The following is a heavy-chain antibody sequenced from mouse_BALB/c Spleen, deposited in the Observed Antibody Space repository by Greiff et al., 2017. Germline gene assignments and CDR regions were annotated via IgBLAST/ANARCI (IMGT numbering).Heavy chain of an antibody. Sequence: VQLQQPGAELVRPGSSVKISCKASGYAFSSYWMNWVKQRPGQGLEWIGQIYPGDGDTNYNGKFKGKATLTADKSSSTAYMQLSSLTSEDSAVYFCAASSYVDAYWGQGTLVTVSA. V-gene: IGHV1-80*01. CDR1: GYAFSSYW. D-gene: IGHD1-1*01. J-gene: IGHJ3*01. CDR3: AASSYVDAY. CDR2: IYPGDGDT.